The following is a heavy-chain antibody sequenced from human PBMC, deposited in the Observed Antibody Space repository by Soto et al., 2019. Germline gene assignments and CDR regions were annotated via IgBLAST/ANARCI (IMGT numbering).Heavy chain of an antibody. V-gene: IGHV2-5*01. CDR2: IYWNENK. D-gene: IGHD1-1*01. CDR3: AHRLWQLEENWFDP. CDR1: GCSLSTSGVG. Sequence: KSCPTLVNPTQTLTLTCTFSGCSLSTSGVGXGWIRQPPGKALEWLALIYWNENKRYSPSLRSRLTITRDTSKNQVVLTMTNMDPVDTATYYCAHRLWQLEENWFDPWGQGTLVTVSS. J-gene: IGHJ5*02.